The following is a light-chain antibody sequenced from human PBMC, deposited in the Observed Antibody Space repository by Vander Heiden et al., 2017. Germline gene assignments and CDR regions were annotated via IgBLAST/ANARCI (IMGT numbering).Light chain of an antibody. CDR1: QDIRNH. J-gene: IGKJ3*01. Sequence: DLQMTQSPSTLSASVGDRVNITCRASQDIRNHLAWFQQKPGKAPKSLIYAISTLHSGVPSKFSGSGSGTEFTLTIDSLQPEDFATYYCQQYNRYPLTFGPGTKVDI. V-gene: IGKV1-16*02. CDR2: AIS. CDR3: QQYNRYPLT.